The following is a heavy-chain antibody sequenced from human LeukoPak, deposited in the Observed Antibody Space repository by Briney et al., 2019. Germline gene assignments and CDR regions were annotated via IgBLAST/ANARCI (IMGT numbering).Heavy chain of an antibody. CDR1: GFTFSSYG. J-gene: IGHJ4*02. D-gene: IGHD4-17*01. Sequence: GGTLRLSCAASGFTFSSYGMSWVRQAPGKGLEWVSAISGSGGSTYYADSVKGRFTISRDNSKNTLYLQMNSLRAEDTAVYYCAKVPDGDYFFDYWGQGTLVTVSS. V-gene: IGHV3-23*01. CDR2: ISGSGGST. CDR3: AKVPDGDYFFDY.